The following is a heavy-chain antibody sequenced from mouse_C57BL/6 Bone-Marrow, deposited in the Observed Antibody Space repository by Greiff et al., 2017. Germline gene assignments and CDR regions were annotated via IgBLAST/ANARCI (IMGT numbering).Heavy chain of an antibody. V-gene: IGHV1-66*01. Sequence: QVQLQQSGPELVKPGASVKISCKASGYSFTSYYIHWVKQRPGQGLEWIGWIYPGSGNTKYNEKFKGKATLTADTSSSTAYMQLSSLTSEDSAVYYCGRRGALYDCYAMDYWGQGTSGTVSS. CDR2: IYPGSGNT. J-gene: IGHJ4*01. CDR3: GRRGALYDCYAMDY. CDR1: GYSFTSYY. D-gene: IGHD2-3*01.